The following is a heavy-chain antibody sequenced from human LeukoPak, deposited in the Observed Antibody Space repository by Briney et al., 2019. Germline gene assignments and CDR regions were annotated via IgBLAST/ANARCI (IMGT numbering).Heavy chain of an antibody. CDR2: INPNSGGT. Sequence: GASVKVSCKASGYTFTGYYIHWVRQAPGQGLEWVGWINPNSGGTNYAQPFQGRVTMTRDTSISTVYMELGRLRPDDTAVYYCARGRYSSGWYWFDPWGQGTLVTVSS. CDR3: ARGRYSSGWYWFDP. J-gene: IGHJ5*02. CDR1: GYTFTGYY. V-gene: IGHV1-2*02. D-gene: IGHD6-19*01.